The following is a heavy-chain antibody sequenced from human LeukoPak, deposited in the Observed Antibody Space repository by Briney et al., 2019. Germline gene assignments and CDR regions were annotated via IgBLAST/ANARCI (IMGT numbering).Heavy chain of an antibody. J-gene: IGHJ4*02. Sequence: GGSLRLSCAASGFTFSSYSMNWVRQAPGKGLEWVSYISSSSSTIYYADSVKGRFTTSRDNAKNSLYLQMNSLRAEDTAVYYCARDIEDIVVVVAATVTPYWGQGTLVTVSS. D-gene: IGHD2-15*01. V-gene: IGHV3-48*04. CDR3: ARDIEDIVVVVAATVTPY. CDR1: GFTFSSYS. CDR2: ISSSSSTI.